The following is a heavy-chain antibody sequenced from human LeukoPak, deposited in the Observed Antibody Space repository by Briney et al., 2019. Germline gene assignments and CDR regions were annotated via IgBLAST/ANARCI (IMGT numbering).Heavy chain of an antibody. CDR3: ARRIVGVIDAFDY. Sequence: PSETLSLTCTVSGGSISSPISYWGWIRQPPGEGLGWIATVLHSGATFYSPSLEGRLTISIDTSTNQFSLKMTSMTAADTAVYYCARRIVGVIDAFDYWGQGALVTVSS. CDR2: VLHSGAT. CDR1: GGSISSPISY. V-gene: IGHV4-39*01. D-gene: IGHD1-26*01. J-gene: IGHJ4*02.